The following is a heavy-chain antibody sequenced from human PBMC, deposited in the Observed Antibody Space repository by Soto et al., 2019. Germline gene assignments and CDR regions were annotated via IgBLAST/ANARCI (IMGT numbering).Heavy chain of an antibody. Sequence: PSETLSLTCTVSGGSISSGDYYWSWIRQPPGKGLEWIGYIYYSGSTYYNPSLKSRVTISVDTSKNQFSLKLSSVTAADTAVDYCARERPDGARLDPWGQGTLVTVSS. CDR3: ARERPDGARLDP. J-gene: IGHJ5*02. D-gene: IGHD6-6*01. CDR1: GGSISSGDYY. V-gene: IGHV4-30-4*01. CDR2: IYYSGST.